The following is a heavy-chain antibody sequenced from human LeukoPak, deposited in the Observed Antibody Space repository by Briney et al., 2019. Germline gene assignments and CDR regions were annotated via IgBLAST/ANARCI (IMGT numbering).Heavy chain of an antibody. CDR3: ARGAYSSSSTDY. V-gene: IGHV4-30-2*01. J-gene: IGHJ4*02. D-gene: IGHD6-6*01. CDR2: IYHSGST. CDR1: GGSISSGGYY. Sequence: PSETLSLTCTVSGGSISSGGYYWSWIRHPPGKGLEWIGYIYHSGSTYYNPSLKSRVTISVDRSKNQFSLKLSSVTAADTAVYYCARGAYSSSSTDYWGQGTLVTVSS.